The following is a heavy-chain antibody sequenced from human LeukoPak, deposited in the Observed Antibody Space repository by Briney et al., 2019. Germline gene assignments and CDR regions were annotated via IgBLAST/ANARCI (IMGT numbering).Heavy chain of an antibody. CDR1: GFAFSSYD. CDR2: ISTTSTYI. Sequence: PGGSLRLSCAASGFAFSSYDMKWVRQAPGKGLEWVSFISTTSTYIYYADSVKGRFTVSRDNSKNLLYLQMDSLRVEDTAVYYCARAGTCSSTSCDGGIEYWGQGTLVTVSS. CDR3: ARAGTCSSTSCDGGIEY. J-gene: IGHJ4*02. D-gene: IGHD2-2*01. V-gene: IGHV3-21*06.